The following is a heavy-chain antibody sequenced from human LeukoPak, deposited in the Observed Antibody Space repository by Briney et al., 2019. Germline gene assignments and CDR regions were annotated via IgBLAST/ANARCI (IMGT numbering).Heavy chain of an antibody. CDR1: GDTFTTYD. CDR3: TRAPIAARRVTSYFYYMDV. Sequence: ASVRVSCKASGDTFTTYDINGVRQATGQGLEWMGWMNPNSGNTGYAQKFRGRVTITRNTSISTAYMELSSLRSEDTAVYYCTRAPIAARRVTSYFYYMDVWGKGTTVTVSS. CDR2: MNPNSGNT. V-gene: IGHV1-8*03. D-gene: IGHD6-6*01. J-gene: IGHJ6*03.